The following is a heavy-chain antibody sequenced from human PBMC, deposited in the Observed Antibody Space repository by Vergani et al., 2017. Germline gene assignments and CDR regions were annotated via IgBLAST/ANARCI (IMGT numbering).Heavy chain of an antibody. J-gene: IGHJ3*02. CDR3: ARDGAVAGLGYEAFDI. D-gene: IGHD6-19*01. CDR1: GGTFSSYA. V-gene: IGHV1-69*14. Sequence: QVQLVQSGAEVKKPGSSVKVSCKASGGTFSSYAISWVRQAPGQGLEWMGRIIPIFGTANYAQKFQGRVTITADKSTSTAYMELSSLRSEDTAVYYCARDGAVAGLGYEAFDIWGQGTMVTVSS. CDR2: IIPIFGTA.